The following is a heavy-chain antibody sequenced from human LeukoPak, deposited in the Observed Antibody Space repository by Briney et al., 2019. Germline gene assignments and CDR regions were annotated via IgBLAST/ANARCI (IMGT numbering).Heavy chain of an antibody. V-gene: IGHV3-48*04. D-gene: IGHD3-10*01. Sequence: GGSLRLSCAASGFTFSSYSMNWVRQAPGKGLEWVSYISSSSSTIYYADSVKGRFTISRDNAKNSLYLQMNSLRAEDTAVYYCARDVGEDLARWGQGTLVTVSS. CDR2: ISSSSSTI. CDR1: GFTFSSYS. CDR3: ARDVGEDLAR. J-gene: IGHJ4*02.